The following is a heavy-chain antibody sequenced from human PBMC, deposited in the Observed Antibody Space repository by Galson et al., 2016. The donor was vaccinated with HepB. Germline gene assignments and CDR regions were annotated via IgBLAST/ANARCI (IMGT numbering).Heavy chain of an antibody. V-gene: IGHV3-74*01. CDR2: INGDGSGV. J-gene: IGHJ4*02. D-gene: IGHD3-3*01. Sequence: SLRLSCAASGLTFSRYWMHWVRQAPGKGLAWVSRINGDGSGVNYTDSVKGRFTISRDNARNTLYLQMNSLRADDTAVYFCASGSWSGYAPFDYWGQGTQVTVST. CDR1: GLTFSRYW. CDR3: ASGSWSGYAPFDY.